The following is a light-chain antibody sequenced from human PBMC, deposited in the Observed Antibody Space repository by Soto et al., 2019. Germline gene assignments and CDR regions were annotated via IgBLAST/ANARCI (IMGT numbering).Light chain of an antibody. V-gene: IGKV3-15*01. Sequence: EIVMTQSPATLSASPGERATLSCRASQSVSSYLAWYQQKPGQAPRLLISGASTRATGIPARFSGSGSGTDFTLTISSLQSEDFAVYYCQQYNNWPLTFAGGTKVEIK. CDR3: QQYNNWPLT. CDR1: QSVSSY. J-gene: IGKJ4*01. CDR2: GAS.